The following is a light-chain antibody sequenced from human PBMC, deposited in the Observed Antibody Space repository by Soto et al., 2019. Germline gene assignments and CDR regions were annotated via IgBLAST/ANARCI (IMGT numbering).Light chain of an antibody. J-gene: IGLJ1*01. CDR1: SSDVGTYNS. V-gene: IGLV2-14*01. CDR3: SSYTSSSSYV. CDR2: DVS. Sequence: QSALTQPASVSGSPGQSITISCTGISSDVGTYNSVSWYQQYPGKAPKLMIHDVSNRPSGVSNRFSGSKSGNTASLTISGLQAEDEADYYCSSYTSSSSYVFGSGNKVTVL.